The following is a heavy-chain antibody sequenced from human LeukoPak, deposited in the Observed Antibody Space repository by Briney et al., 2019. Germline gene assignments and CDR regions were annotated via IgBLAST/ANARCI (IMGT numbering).Heavy chain of an antibody. CDR1: GFTVSSNY. D-gene: IGHD2-21*01. CDR2: IYSGGNT. J-gene: IGHJ4*02. Sequence: GGSLRLSCAASGFTVSSNYMSWVRQAPGKGLEWVSIIYSGGNTYYADSVKGRFSISRDNSKNTLFLQMNTLRAEDTAVYYCARDFVGGGNYDRGQGTLVTVSS. V-gene: IGHV3-53*01. CDR3: ARDFVGGGNYD.